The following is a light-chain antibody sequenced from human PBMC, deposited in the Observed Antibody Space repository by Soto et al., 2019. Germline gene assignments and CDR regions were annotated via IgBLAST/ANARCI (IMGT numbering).Light chain of an antibody. V-gene: IGKV3-11*01. CDR1: QSVSSY. J-gene: IGKJ4*01. Sequence: ENVLTQSPATRSLSPGERATLSCRASQSVSSYLAWYQQKPGQAPRLLIYDASNRATGIQASFSGSGSGTEFTLTIRSLEPEDFAVYYCKQRSNWLTCGGGTKVDIK. CDR2: DAS. CDR3: KQRSNWLT.